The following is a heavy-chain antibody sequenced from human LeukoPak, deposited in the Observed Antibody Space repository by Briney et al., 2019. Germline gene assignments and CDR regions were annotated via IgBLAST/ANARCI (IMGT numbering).Heavy chain of an antibody. D-gene: IGHD1-1*01. CDR3: ARVGGTNYYYYGMDV. CDR2: IYDSGST. J-gene: IGHJ6*02. CDR1: GGSISSYY. V-gene: IGHV4-59*01. Sequence: PSETLSLTCTVSGGSISSYYWSWIRQPPGKGLEWVGYIYDSGSTNYNPSLKSRVTISVDTSKNQFSLKLSSVTAADTAVYYCARVGGTNYYYYGMDVWGQGTTVTVSS.